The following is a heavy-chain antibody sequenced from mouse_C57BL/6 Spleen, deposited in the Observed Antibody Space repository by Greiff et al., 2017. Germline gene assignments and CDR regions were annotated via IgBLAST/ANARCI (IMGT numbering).Heavy chain of an antibody. J-gene: IGHJ2*01. V-gene: IGHV5-4*03. CDR3: ARGYDGDFDY. CDR2: ISDGGSYT. D-gene: IGHD2-2*01. Sequence: EVMLVESGGGLVKPGGSLKLSCAASGFTFSSYAMSWVRQTPEKRLEWVATISDGGSYTYYPDNVKGRFTISRDNAKNNLYLQMSHLKSEDTARYYCARGYDGDFDYWGQGTTLTVSS. CDR1: GFTFSSYA.